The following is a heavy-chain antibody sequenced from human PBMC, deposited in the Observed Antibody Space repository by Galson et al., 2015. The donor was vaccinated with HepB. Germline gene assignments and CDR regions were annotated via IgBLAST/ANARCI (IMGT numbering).Heavy chain of an antibody. V-gene: IGHV2-26*01. CDR2: IFSNDEK. CDR3: ARISSQSWIQLWLRWDY. D-gene: IGHD5-18*01. CDR1: GFSLSNARMG. Sequence: PALVKPTQTLTLTCTVSGFSLSNARMGVSWIRQPPGKALEWLAHIFSNDEKSYSTSLKSRLTISKDTSKSQVVLTMANMEPVDTATYYCARISSQSWIQLWLRWDYWGQGTLVTVSS. J-gene: IGHJ4*02.